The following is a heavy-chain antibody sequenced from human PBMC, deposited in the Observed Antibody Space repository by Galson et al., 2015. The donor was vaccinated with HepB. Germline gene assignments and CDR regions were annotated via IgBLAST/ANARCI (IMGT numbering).Heavy chain of an antibody. Sequence: SLRLSCAASGFTFSSYSMNWVRQAPGKGLEWVSSISSSSSYIYYADSVKGRFTISRDNAKNSLYLQMNSLRAEDTAVYYCAKEGGCSSTSCYPVYYYYYMDVWGKGTTVTVSS. CDR2: ISSSSSYI. V-gene: IGHV3-21*01. D-gene: IGHD2-2*01. J-gene: IGHJ6*03. CDR1: GFTFSSYS. CDR3: AKEGGCSSTSCYPVYYYYYMDV.